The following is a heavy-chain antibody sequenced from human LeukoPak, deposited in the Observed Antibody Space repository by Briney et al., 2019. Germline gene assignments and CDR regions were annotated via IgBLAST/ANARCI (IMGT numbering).Heavy chain of an antibody. Sequence: GRSLRLSCAASGFTFNNYAMHWVRQAPGKGLEWVAVISYDGSNKYYADSVKGRFTISRDNSKNTLSLQMNSLRTEDTAVYFCARVTLGTYYFDYWGQGTLVTVSS. CDR1: GFTFNNYA. CDR2: ISYDGSNK. D-gene: IGHD3-16*01. J-gene: IGHJ4*02. CDR3: ARVTLGTYYFDY. V-gene: IGHV3-30-3*01.